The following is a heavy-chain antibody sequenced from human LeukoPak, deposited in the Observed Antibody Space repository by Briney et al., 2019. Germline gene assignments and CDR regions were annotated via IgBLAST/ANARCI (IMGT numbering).Heavy chain of an antibody. CDR1: GFIFSNAW. J-gene: IGHJ4*02. CDR2: IKSKYNGGTR. Sequence: PGGSLRLSCAATGFIFSNAWMSWVRQAPGKGLAWVGRIKSKYNGGTRDYAAPVKDRFTISRDDSKDTLYVQMNSLKIEDTAVYYCTAMDCSGDTCYFIYWGQGTLVTVSS. CDR3: TAMDCSGDTCYFIY. V-gene: IGHV3-15*01. D-gene: IGHD2-15*01.